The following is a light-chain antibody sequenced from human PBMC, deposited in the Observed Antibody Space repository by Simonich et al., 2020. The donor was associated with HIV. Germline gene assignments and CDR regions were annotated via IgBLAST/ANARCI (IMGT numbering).Light chain of an antibody. Sequence: EIVMTQSPATLSVSPGERATLSCRASQSVSSDLAWYQQKPGQAPRLLIYGVSTRATGIPARFSGSGSGTDFTLTISSLQSEDFAVYYCQQYNYWPRTFGQGTKLEIK. J-gene: IGKJ2*01. V-gene: IGKV3D-15*01. CDR3: QQYNYWPRT. CDR1: QSVSSD. CDR2: GVS.